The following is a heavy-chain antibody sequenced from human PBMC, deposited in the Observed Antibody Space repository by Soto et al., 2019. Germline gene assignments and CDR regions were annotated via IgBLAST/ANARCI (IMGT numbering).Heavy chain of an antibody. Sequence: GASVKVSCKASGYTFTGYYMHWVRQAPGQGLEWMGWINPNSGGTNYAQKFQGWVTMTRDTSISTAYMELSRLRSDDTAVYYCAREARGSSSWYYHSRDWFDPWGQGTLVTVSS. V-gene: IGHV1-2*04. J-gene: IGHJ5*02. CDR1: GYTFTGYY. D-gene: IGHD6-13*01. CDR3: AREARGSSSWYYHSRDWFDP. CDR2: INPNSGGT.